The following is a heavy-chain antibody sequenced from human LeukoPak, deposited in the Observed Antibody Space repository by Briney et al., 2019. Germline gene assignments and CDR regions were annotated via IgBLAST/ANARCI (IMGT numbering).Heavy chain of an antibody. D-gene: IGHD5-12*01. CDR2: IIPIFGTA. V-gene: IGHV1-69*06. CDR3: ARERDYIVDDAFDI. CDR1: GYTFTSYG. Sequence: SVKVSCKASGYTFTSYGISWVRQAPGQGLEWMGGIIPIFGTANYAQKFQGRVTITADKSTSTAYMELSSLRSEDTAVYYCARERDYIVDDAFDIWGQGTMVTVSS. J-gene: IGHJ3*02.